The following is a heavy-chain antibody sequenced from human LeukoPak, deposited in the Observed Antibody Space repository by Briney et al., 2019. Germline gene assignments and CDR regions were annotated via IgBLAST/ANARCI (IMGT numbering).Heavy chain of an antibody. CDR2: ISGSGGST. Sequence: PGGSLRLSCAASGFTFSSYAMSWVRQAPGKGLEWVSAISGSGGSTYYADSVKGRFTISRDNSKNTLYLQMNSLRAEDTAVYYCAKDRDELPFGVVIPPDYRGQGTLVTVSS. D-gene: IGHD3-3*01. CDR3: AKDRDELPFGVVIPPDY. CDR1: GFTFSSYA. J-gene: IGHJ4*02. V-gene: IGHV3-23*01.